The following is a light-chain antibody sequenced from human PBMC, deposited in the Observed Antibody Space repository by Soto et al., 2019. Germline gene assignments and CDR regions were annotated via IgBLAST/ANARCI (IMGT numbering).Light chain of an antibody. CDR1: QSVGSD. CDR2: GAS. J-gene: IGKJ1*01. V-gene: IGKV3-15*01. CDR3: QHYNNWPPWT. Sequence: EIVMTQSPATLSVSPGERATLSCRASQSVGSDLAWYQQKPGQAPRLLISGASTRATGIPARFSGSGSGTEFTLTISSLQSEDFAVYYCQHYNNWPPWTFGKGTKVEIK.